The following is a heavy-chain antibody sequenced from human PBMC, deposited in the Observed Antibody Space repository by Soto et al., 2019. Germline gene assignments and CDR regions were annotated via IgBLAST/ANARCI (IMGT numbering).Heavy chain of an antibody. CDR1: GFTFSNFG. CDR3: TIGSEVACQELDY. V-gene: IGHV3-30*03. Sequence: QVQLVESGGGVVQPGRSLRLSCAASGFTFSNFGMHWGRQAPGKGLEWVAAITADGSDKYFSDSVKGRFTISRDNSKNTLFLQMNSLRVEDTAVYYCTIGSEVACQELDYWGQGTLVTVSS. J-gene: IGHJ4*02. D-gene: IGHD3-3*01. CDR2: ITADGSDK.